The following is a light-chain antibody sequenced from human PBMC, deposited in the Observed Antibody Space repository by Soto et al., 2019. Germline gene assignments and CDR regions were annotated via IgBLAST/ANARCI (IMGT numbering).Light chain of an antibody. V-gene: IGKV3-15*01. CDR2: NAA. J-gene: IGKJ3*01. CDR3: QQYDKWARFT. CDR1: QRIDTS. Sequence: ELVMTQSPATLSVSPGERATLSCRAIQRIDTSLAWYKQRPDQAPRRLLYNAATTATGISARFSGRGFGTEFTLNISSLQSEDCGLCYCQQYDKWARFTFGTGTKVDSK.